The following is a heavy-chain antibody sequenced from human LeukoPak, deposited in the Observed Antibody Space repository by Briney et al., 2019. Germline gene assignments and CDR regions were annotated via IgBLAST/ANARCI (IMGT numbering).Heavy chain of an antibody. V-gene: IGHV4-61*02. CDR3: ARLGLTMVRGVIVFTGTTYYFDY. D-gene: IGHD3-10*01. J-gene: IGHJ4*02. Sequence: PSQTLSLTCTVSGGSISSGSYFWSWIRQPAGKGLEWIGRIYTSGSTNYNPSLKSRVTISVDTSKNQFSLKLSSVTAADTAVYYCARLGLTMVRGVIVFTGTTYYFDYWGQGTLVTVSS. CDR1: GGSISSGSYF. CDR2: IYTSGST.